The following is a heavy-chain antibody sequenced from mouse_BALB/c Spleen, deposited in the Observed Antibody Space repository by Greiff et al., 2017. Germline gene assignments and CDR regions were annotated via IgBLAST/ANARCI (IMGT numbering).Heavy chain of an antibody. CDR3: ARWSGYYVPYAMDY. Sequence: VQLQQSGAELVRPGVSVKISCKGSGYTFTDYAMHWVKQSHAKSLEWIGVISTYYGDASYNQKFKGKATMTVDKSSSTAYMELARLTSEDSAIYYCARWSGYYVPYAMDYWGQGTSVTVSS. V-gene: IGHV1S137*01. CDR1: GYTFTDYA. J-gene: IGHJ4*01. D-gene: IGHD2-3*01. CDR2: ISTYYGDA.